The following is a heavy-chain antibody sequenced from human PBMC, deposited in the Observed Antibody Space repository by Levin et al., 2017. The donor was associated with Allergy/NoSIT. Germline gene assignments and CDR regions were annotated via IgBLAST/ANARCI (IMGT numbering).Heavy chain of an antibody. CDR1: GGSISSYY. V-gene: IGHV4-4*07. D-gene: IGHD6-19*01. CDR2: IYTSGST. J-gene: IGHJ4*02. Sequence: PSETLSLTCTVSGGSISSYYWSWIRQPAGKGLEWIGRIYTSGSTNYNPSLKSRVTMSVDTSKNQFSLKLSSVTAADTAVYYCARDVAVAGTNLDYFDYWGQGTLVTVSS. CDR3: ARDVAVAGTNLDYFDY.